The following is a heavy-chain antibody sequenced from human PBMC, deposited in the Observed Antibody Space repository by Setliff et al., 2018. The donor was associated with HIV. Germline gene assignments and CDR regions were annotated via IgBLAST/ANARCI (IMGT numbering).Heavy chain of an antibody. J-gene: IGHJ3*02. V-gene: IGHV1-2*06. CDR1: GYTFTAYY. CDR3: ARDDGFDI. Sequence: VASVKVSCKASGYTFTAYYIHWVRQAPGQGLEWMGRIDPNFGGTNYAQKFQGRVSMTRDTSISTAYMELSRLRSDDTAVYYCARDDGFDIWGQGTMVTVSS. CDR2: IDPNFGGT.